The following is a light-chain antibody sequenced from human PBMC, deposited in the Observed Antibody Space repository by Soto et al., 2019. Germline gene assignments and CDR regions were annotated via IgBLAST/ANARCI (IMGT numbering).Light chain of an antibody. CDR2: GAS. CDR1: QSVSSSY. Sequence: EIVLTQSPGTLSLSPGERANLSCRASQSVSSSYLAWYQQKPGQAPRLLIYGASSRATGIPDRFSGSGSGTDFTLTISRLEPEDFAVYSCQQYGSSQSFGQGTKVEIK. V-gene: IGKV3-20*01. CDR3: QQYGSSQS. J-gene: IGKJ1*01.